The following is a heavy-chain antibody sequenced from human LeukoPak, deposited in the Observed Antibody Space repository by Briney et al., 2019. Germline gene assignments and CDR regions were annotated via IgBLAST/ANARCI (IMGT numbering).Heavy chain of an antibody. Sequence: GASVKVSCKASGYTFTTYGISWARQAPGQGLEWMGWISAYNGNTNYAQKLQGRVTMTTDTSTSTAYMELRSLRSDDTAVYYCAVGIDDYGDYYERRAFDIWGQGTMVTVSS. CDR2: ISAYNGNT. D-gene: IGHD4-17*01. V-gene: IGHV1-18*01. J-gene: IGHJ3*02. CDR3: AVGIDDYGDYYERRAFDI. CDR1: GYTFTTYG.